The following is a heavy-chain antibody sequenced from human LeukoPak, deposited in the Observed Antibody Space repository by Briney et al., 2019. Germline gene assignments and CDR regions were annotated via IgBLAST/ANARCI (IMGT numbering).Heavy chain of an antibody. D-gene: IGHD3-16*01. CDR1: GFPFSSFA. CDR3: ARGETARVDY. V-gene: IGHV3-64D*09. Sequence: SGGSLRLSCSASGFPFSSFAMHWVRQAPGKGLEYVSAINSNGDITDYADSVKGRFTISRDSYKNTLYLHMSSLRAEDTAVYYCARGETARVDYWGQGILVTVSS. CDR2: INSNGDIT. J-gene: IGHJ4*02.